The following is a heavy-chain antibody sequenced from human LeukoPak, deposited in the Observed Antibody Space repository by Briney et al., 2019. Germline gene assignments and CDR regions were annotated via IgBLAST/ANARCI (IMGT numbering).Heavy chain of an antibody. CDR2: IIPIFGTA. J-gene: IGHJ6*02. Sequence: SVKVSCKASGGTFSSYAISWVRQAPGQGLEWMGGIIPIFGTATYAQKFQGRVTITADESTSTAYMELSSLRSEDTAVYYCARDSYYSSSSYHGMDVWGQGTTVTVSS. CDR3: ARDSYYSSSSYHGMDV. D-gene: IGHD6-6*01. CDR1: GGTFSSYA. V-gene: IGHV1-69*13.